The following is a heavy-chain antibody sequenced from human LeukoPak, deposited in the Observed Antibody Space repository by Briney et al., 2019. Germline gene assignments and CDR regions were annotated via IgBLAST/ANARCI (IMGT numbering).Heavy chain of an antibody. V-gene: IGHV3-23*01. CDR3: AKDYIPGLPVTGTAHS. Sequence: GGSLRLSCAASGFTFSSYALNWVRQAPGEGLEWVSAISGSADRAYYADSVKGRFTISRDNSKRIVSLQMNSLRAEDTAVYYCAKDYIPGLPVTGTAHSWGQGALVTVSS. CDR2: ISGSADRA. CDR1: GFTFSSYA. J-gene: IGHJ4*02. D-gene: IGHD6-19*01.